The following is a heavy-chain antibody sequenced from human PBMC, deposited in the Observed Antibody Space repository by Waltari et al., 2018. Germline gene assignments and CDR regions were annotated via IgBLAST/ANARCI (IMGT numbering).Heavy chain of an antibody. CDR1: GFTVSSNY. CDR3: ARDHYYGSGPN. J-gene: IGHJ4*02. CDR2: IYSGGST. V-gene: IGHV3-53*01. Sequence: EVQLVESGGGLIQPGGSLRLSCAASGFTVSSNYMSWVRQAPGKGRGWGSVIYSGGSTYYADSVKGRVTIAGDNSKNTLYLQRNSLRAEDTAVYYCARDHYYGSGPNWGQGTLVTVSS. D-gene: IGHD3-10*01.